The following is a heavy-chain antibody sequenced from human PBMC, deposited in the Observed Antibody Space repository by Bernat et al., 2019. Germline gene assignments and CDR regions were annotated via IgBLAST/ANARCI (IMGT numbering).Heavy chain of an antibody. CDR3: AKGAKLLWFGESTSFQDYFDY. D-gene: IGHD3-10*01. V-gene: IGHV3-23*01. Sequence: EVQLLESGGGLVQPGGSLRLSCAASGFTFSSYAMSWVRQAPGKGLEWVSAISGSGGSTYYADSVKGRFTISRDNSKNTLYLQMNSLRAEDTAVYYCAKGAKLLWFGESTSFQDYFDYWGQGTLVTVSS. CDR2: ISGSGGST. J-gene: IGHJ4*02. CDR1: GFTFSSYA.